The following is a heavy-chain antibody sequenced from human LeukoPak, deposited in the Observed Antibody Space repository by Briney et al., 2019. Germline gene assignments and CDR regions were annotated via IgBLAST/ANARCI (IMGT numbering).Heavy chain of an antibody. D-gene: IGHD1-26*01. CDR1: GYTFTSYD. CDR3: ARSPSWEHRVLDY. Sequence: ASVKVSCKASGYTFTSYDINWVRQATGQGLEWMGWMNPNSGITGYAQKFQGRVTMTRNTSISTAYMELSSLISEDTAVYYCARSPSWEHRVLDYSGQGTLVTVSP. J-gene: IGHJ4*02. V-gene: IGHV1-8*01. CDR2: MNPNSGIT.